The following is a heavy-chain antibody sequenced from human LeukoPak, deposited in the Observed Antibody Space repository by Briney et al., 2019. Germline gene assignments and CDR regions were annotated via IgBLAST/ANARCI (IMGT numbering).Heavy chain of an antibody. CDR1: GGSISSFY. CDR2: IYYSGST. J-gene: IGHJ6*03. V-gene: IGHV4-59*01. CDR3: ARVGDDYSNYGGYYYYYMDV. Sequence: PSETLSLTCSVSGGSISSFYWSWIRQPPGKGLEWIGYIYYSGSTNYNPSLKSRVTISVDTSKNQFSLKLSSVTAADTAVYYCARVGDDYSNYGGYYYYYMDVWGKGTTVTVSS. D-gene: IGHD4-11*01.